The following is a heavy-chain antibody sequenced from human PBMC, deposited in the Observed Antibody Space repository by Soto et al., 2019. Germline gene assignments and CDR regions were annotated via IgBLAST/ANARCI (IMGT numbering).Heavy chain of an antibody. CDR3: ARGSYGSGSYYLFDY. CDR2: IKQDGSEK. J-gene: IGHJ4*02. CDR1: GFTFSSYW. D-gene: IGHD3-10*01. V-gene: IGHV3-7*04. Sequence: GGSLRLSCAASGFTFSSYWMSWVRQAPGKGLEWVANIKQDGSEKYYVDSVKGRFTISRDNAKNSLYLQMNSLRAEDTAVYYCARGSYGSGSYYLFDYWGQGTLVTVSS.